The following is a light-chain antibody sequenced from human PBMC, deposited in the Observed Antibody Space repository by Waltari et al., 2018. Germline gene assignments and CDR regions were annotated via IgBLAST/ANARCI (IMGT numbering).Light chain of an antibody. Sequence: EIVMTQSPATLPVSPGERATLSGRASQSVSSNLAWYQQKPGQAPRLLIYGASTRATGIPARFSGSGSGTEFTLTISSLQSEDFAVYYCQQYNNLWTFGQGTKVEIK. V-gene: IGKV3-15*01. CDR1: QSVSSN. J-gene: IGKJ1*01. CDR2: GAS. CDR3: QQYNNLWT.